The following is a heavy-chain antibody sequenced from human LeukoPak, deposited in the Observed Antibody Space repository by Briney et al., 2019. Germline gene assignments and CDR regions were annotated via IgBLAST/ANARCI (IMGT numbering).Heavy chain of an antibody. CDR2: IYYSGST. V-gene: IGHV4-59*01. D-gene: IGHD3-9*01. J-gene: IGHJ6*04. CDR1: GGSISSYY. Sequence: PSETLSLTCTVSGGSISSYYWSWIRQPPGKGLEWIGYIYYSGSTNYNPSLQSRVTISVDTSKNQFSLKLSSVTAADTAVHYCARGGRILTGCYLGGVDVWGKGTTVTISS. CDR3: ARGGRILTGCYLGGVDV.